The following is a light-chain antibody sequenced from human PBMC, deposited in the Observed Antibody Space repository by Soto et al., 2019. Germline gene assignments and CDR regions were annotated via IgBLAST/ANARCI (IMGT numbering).Light chain of an antibody. CDR1: QGAGSN. Sequence: DIQLTQSPSFLSASVGDRVIITCRASQGAGSNFAWYQQKPGKAPKVLIHGASTLQSGVPSRFSGSGSGTEFTLTISSLQPEDFATYYCQQLYSYPLTFGGGTKVEIK. CDR3: QQLYSYPLT. J-gene: IGKJ4*01. CDR2: GAS. V-gene: IGKV1-9*01.